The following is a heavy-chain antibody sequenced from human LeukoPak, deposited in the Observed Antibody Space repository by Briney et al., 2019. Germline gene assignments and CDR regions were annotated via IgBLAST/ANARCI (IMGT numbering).Heavy chain of an antibody. CDR1: GFTVSSNY. D-gene: IGHD3-22*01. V-gene: IGHV3-53*01. Sequence: GGSLRLSCAASGFTVSSNYMSWVHQAPGKGLEWVLVIYSGGSTYYADSVKGRFTISRDNSKNTLYLQMNSLRAEDTAVYYCASSYDSSGYYRTRFDYWGRGTLVTVSS. CDR2: IYSGGST. J-gene: IGHJ4*02. CDR3: ASSYDSSGYYRTRFDY.